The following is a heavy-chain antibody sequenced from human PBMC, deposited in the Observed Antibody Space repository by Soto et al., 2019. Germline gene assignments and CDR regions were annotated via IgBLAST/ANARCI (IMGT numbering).Heavy chain of an antibody. D-gene: IGHD2-2*02. Sequence: QVQLQESGPGLVKPSQTLSLTCTVSGGSISSAAYYWSWIRQHPGKGLEWIGYISHSGSTYYNPALKSRVIISVDTSKHQFSPSLTSVTAADTAVYYCAREYTYGSNFFDCWGQGALVTVSS. CDR3: AREYTYGSNFFDC. CDR2: ISHSGST. CDR1: GGSISSAAYY. J-gene: IGHJ4*02. V-gene: IGHV4-31*03.